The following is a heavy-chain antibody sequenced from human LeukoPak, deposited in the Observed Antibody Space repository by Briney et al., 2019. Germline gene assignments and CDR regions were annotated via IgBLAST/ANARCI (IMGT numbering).Heavy chain of an antibody. V-gene: IGHV2-70*11. CDR3: ARTPRGLAAPAYYYYGMDV. J-gene: IGHJ6*02. D-gene: IGHD6-13*01. Sequence: TLSLTCTVSGDSISSYYWSWIRQSAGKGLEWLARIDWDDDKYYSTSLKTRLTISKDTSKNQVVLTMTNVDPVDTATYYCARTPRGLAAPAYYYYGMDVWGQGTTVTVSS. CDR1: GDSISSYY. CDR2: IDWDDDK.